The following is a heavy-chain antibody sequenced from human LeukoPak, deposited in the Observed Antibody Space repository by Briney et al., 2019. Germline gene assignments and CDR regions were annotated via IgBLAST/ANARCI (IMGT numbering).Heavy chain of an antibody. CDR1: GGSISSGGYY. CDR2: IYYSGST. J-gene: IGHJ6*03. D-gene: IGHD6-13*01. Sequence: SQTLSLTCTVSGGSISSGGYYWSWIRQHPGKGLEWIGYIYYSGSTYYNPSLKSRVTISVDTSKNQFSLKLSSVTAADTAVYYCARGTPYSSSWYRFDYYYYYVDVWGKGTTVTVSS. V-gene: IGHV4-31*03. CDR3: ARGTPYSSSWYRFDYYYYYVDV.